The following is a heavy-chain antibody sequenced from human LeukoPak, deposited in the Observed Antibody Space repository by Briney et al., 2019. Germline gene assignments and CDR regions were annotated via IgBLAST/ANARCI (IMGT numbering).Heavy chain of an antibody. D-gene: IGHD3-10*01. CDR1: GGTFSSYA. CDR3: ARGAVRGVMQYYYYYMDV. V-gene: IGHV1-69*06. CDR2: IIPIFGTA. J-gene: IGHJ6*03. Sequence: ASVKVSCKASGGTFSSYAISWVRQAPGQGLEWMGGIIPIFGTANYAQKFQGRVTIPADKSTSTAYMELSSLRSEDTAVYYCARGAVRGVMQYYYYYMDVWGKGTTVTVSS.